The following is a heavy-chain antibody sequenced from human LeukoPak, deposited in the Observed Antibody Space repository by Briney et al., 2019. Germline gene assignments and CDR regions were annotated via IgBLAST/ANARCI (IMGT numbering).Heavy chain of an antibody. CDR1: GFTFSSNY. V-gene: IGHV3-53*01. J-gene: IGHJ4*02. Sequence: GGSLRLSCAASGFTFSSNYMSWVRQAPGKGLEWVSVIYSGGSTYYADSVKGRFTISRDNSKNTLYLQMNSLRAEDTAVYYCARDLLDTAMVTSEGDYWGQGTLVTVSS. CDR2: IYSGGST. D-gene: IGHD5-18*01. CDR3: ARDLLDTAMVTSEGDY.